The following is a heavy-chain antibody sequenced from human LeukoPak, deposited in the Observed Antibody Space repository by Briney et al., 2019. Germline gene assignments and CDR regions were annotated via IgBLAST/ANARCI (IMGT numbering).Heavy chain of an antibody. D-gene: IGHD2-15*01. CDR3: ARELRNSVVARGAYYFDY. V-gene: IGHV4-59*01. CDR1: GGSISSYY. CDR2: IYYSGST. Sequence: SETLSLTCNVSGGSISSYYWSWIRQPPGKGLEWIGYIYYSGSTNYNPSLKSRVTISVDTSKNQFSLKLSSVTAADTAVYYCARELRNSVVARGAYYFDYWGQGTLVTVSS. J-gene: IGHJ4*02.